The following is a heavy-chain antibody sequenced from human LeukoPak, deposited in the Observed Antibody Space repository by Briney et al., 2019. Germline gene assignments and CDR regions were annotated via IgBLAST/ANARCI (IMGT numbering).Heavy chain of an antibody. D-gene: IGHD6-13*01. V-gene: IGHV3-23*01. CDR1: GFTFSSYA. CDR2: ISGSGGST. Sequence: QPGGSLRLSCAASGFTFSSYAMSWVRQAPGKGLEYVSVISGSGGSTHYRDSVKGRFTISRDNSKSTLFLQMNSLRAEDTAVYYCASDRKVIAPAGSNFGRIDYWGQGTLVTVSS. J-gene: IGHJ4*02. CDR3: ASDRKVIAPAGSNFGRIDY.